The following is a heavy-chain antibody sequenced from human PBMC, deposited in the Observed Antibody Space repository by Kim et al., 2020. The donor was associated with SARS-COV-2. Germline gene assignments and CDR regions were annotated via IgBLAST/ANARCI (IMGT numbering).Heavy chain of an antibody. Sequence: SQTLSLTCVISGDSVSSNSVAWNWIRQSPSRGLEWLVGTYYRSKWYNDYAVSVKSRLTINPDTSKNQFSLQLNSVTPEDTAVYYCARLLGTSWAFDVWGQGTMVTVSS. CDR3: ARLLGTSWAFDV. J-gene: IGHJ3*01. D-gene: IGHD2-21*01. V-gene: IGHV6-1*01. CDR2: TYYRSKWYN. CDR1: GDSVSSNSVA.